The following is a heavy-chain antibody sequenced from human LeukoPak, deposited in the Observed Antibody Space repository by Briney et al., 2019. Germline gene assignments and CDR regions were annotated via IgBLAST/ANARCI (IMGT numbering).Heavy chain of an antibody. J-gene: IGHJ6*03. CDR3: ARGLQDRYYYYYYMDV. Sequence: SETLSLTCTVSGGSISSYYWSWIRQPPGKGLEWIGYIYYSGSTNYNPSLKSRVTISVDTSKNQFSLKLSSVTAADTAVYYCARGLQDRYYYYYYMDVWGKGTTVTVSS. CDR2: IYYSGST. V-gene: IGHV4-59*01. CDR1: GGSISSYY.